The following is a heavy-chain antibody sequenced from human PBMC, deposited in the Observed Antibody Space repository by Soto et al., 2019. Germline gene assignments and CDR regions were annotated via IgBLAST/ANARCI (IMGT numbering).Heavy chain of an antibody. CDR1: GFTVSSNY. D-gene: IGHD3-10*01. CDR2: ICSGGST. J-gene: IGHJ4*02. Sequence: GGSLRLSCAASGFTVSSNYMSWVRQAPGKGLEWVSVICSGGSTYYADSVKGRFTISRDNSKNTLYLQMNSLRAEDTAVYYCARVGDYYGSGISSYWGQGTLVTVSS. V-gene: IGHV3-53*01. CDR3: ARVGDYYGSGISSY.